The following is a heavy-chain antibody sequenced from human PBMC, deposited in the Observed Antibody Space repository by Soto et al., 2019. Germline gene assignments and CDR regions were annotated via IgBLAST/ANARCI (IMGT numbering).Heavy chain of an antibody. D-gene: IGHD6-13*01. J-gene: IGHJ6*02. CDR2: IYYSGST. CDR1: GGSISSGGYY. CDR3: ARAAAAGSYYGMDV. V-gene: IGHV4-61*08. Sequence: SETLSLTCTVSGGSISSGGYYWSWIRQPPGKGLEWIGYIYYSGSTNYNPSLKSRVTISVDTSKNQFSLKLSSVTAADTAVYYCARAAAAGSYYGMDVCGQGTTLTVSS.